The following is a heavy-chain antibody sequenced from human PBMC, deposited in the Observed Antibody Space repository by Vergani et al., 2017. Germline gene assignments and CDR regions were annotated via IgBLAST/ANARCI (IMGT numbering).Heavy chain of an antibody. V-gene: IGHV3-9*01. CDR2: ISWNSGSI. CDR1: GFIFSSYW. D-gene: IGHD3-3*01. J-gene: IGHJ5*02. CDR3: ASRGFLEWSIHGNWFDP. Sequence: EVQLVESGGGLVQPGGSLRLSCAASGFIFSSYWMHWVRQAPGKGLEWVSGISWNSGSIGYADSVKGRFTISRDNAKNSLYLQMNSLRAEDTALYYCASRGFLEWSIHGNWFDPWGQGTLVTVSS.